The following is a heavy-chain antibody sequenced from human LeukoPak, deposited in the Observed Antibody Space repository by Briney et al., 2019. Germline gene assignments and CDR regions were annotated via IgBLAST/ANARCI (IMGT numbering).Heavy chain of an antibody. D-gene: IGHD3-16*01. J-gene: IGHJ4*02. CDR1: GYTFTGYY. Sequence: ASVKVSCKASGYTFTGYYMRWVRQAPGQGLEWMGWINPNSGGTNYAQKFQGRVTMTRDTSISTAYLELSRLRSDDTAVYYCARDLGDYVWGSKGYYFDYWGQGTLVTVSS. V-gene: IGHV1-2*02. CDR3: ARDLGDYVWGSKGYYFDY. CDR2: INPNSGGT.